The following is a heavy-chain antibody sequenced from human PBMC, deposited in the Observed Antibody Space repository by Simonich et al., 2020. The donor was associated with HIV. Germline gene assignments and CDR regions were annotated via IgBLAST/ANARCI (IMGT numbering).Heavy chain of an antibody. CDR3: ARGLAARLSHFDY. CDR2: LSHSGIT. CDR1: GGSISSGYY. J-gene: IGHJ4*02. Sequence: QLLESGPGLVKPSETLSLTCTVSGGSISSGYYWDWIRQTPWKGLEWIGTLSHSGITYHDPSPKSGVTISVDTSKNQFSLKLSSVTAADTAVYYCARGLAARLSHFDYWGQGTLVTVSS. D-gene: IGHD6-6*01. V-gene: IGHV4-38-2*02.